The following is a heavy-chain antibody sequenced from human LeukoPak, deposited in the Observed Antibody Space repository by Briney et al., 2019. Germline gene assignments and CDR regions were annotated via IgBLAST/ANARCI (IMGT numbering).Heavy chain of an antibody. CDR2: ISSSSSYT. J-gene: IGHJ4*02. D-gene: IGHD4/OR15-4a*01. CDR1: GFTSSDYY. V-gene: IGHV3-11*06. Sequence: GGSLTLSCAASGFTSSDYYMSWLRQAPGKGLEWVSYISSSSSYTNYADSVKGRFTISRDNAKNSLYLQMNSLRAEDTAVYYCARGDSLTTAVDYWGQGTLVTVSS. CDR3: ARGDSLTTAVDY.